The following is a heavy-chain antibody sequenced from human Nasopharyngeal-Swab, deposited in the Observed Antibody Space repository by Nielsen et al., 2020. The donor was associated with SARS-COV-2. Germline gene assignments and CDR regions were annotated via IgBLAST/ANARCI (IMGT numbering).Heavy chain of an antibody. CDR2: IYHSGST. D-gene: IGHD2-15*01. J-gene: IGHJ4*02. Sequence: WIRQPPGKGLEWIGEIYHSGSTNYNPSLKSRVTISVDTSKNQFSLKLSSVTAADTAVYYCARLDPSVVAATKASYYFDYWGQGTLVTVSS. CDR3: ARLDPSVVAATKASYYFDY. V-gene: IGHV4-34*09.